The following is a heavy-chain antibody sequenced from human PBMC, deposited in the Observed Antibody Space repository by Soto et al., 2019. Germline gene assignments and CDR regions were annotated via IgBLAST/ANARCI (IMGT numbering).Heavy chain of an antibody. V-gene: IGHV3-7*04. D-gene: IGHD3-16*01. Sequence: EVQLVESGGGLVQPGESLRLSCAASGFTFSAFWMTWLRQAPGKGLEWVANIKRDGTVTHYGDSVEGRCTLNRDNAQNSLFLKLNSLRPEDTAMYYCARDLSPPGEFLYDAFDVWGQGTFVTVSS. J-gene: IGHJ3*01. CDR1: GFTFSAFW. CDR3: ARDLSPPGEFLYDAFDV. CDR2: IKRDGTVT.